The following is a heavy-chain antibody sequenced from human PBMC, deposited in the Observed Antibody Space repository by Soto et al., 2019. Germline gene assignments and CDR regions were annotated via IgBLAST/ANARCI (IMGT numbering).Heavy chain of an antibody. J-gene: IGHJ6*02. V-gene: IGHV3-74*01. CDR2: INSDGSST. D-gene: IGHD1-1*01. Sequence: GGSLRLSCAASGFTFSSYWMHWVRQAPGKGLVWVSRINSDGSSTSYADSVKGRFTISRDNAKNTLYLQMNSLRAEDTAVYYCARGRPELERYYYYGMDVWGQGTTVTV. CDR3: ARGRPELERYYYYGMDV. CDR1: GFTFSSYW.